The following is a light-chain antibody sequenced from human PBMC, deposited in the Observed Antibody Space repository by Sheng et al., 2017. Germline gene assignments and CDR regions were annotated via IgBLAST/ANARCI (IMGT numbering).Light chain of an antibody. Sequence: DIQMTQSPSSLSASVGDRVTIACRASQHLNNFLAWYQQKPGKAPKLLVYDASSLQSGVPSRFRGGGSGTDYTLTITSLQPEDFATYYCQHYYNTPFTFGGRDQGGDQT. CDR3: QHYYNTPFT. CDR2: DAS. V-gene: IGKV1-NL1*01. CDR1: QHLNNF. J-gene: IGKJ4*01.